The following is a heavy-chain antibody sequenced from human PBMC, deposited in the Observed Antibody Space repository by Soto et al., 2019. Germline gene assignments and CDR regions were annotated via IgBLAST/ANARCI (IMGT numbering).Heavy chain of an antibody. V-gene: IGHV1-69*13. CDR1: GGTFSSYA. D-gene: IGHD6-19*01. Sequence: ASVKVSCKASGGTFSSYAISWVRQAPGQGLEWMGGIIPIFGTANYAQKFQGRVTITADESTSTAYMELSSLRSEDTAVYYCARGGMSYHSSGWALEYYYYYGMDVWGQGTTVTVSS. CDR2: IIPIFGTA. J-gene: IGHJ6*02. CDR3: ARGGMSYHSSGWALEYYYYYGMDV.